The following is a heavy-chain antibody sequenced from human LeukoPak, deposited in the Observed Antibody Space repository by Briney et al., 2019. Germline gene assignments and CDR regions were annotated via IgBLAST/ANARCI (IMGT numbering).Heavy chain of an antibody. V-gene: IGHV4-39*07. D-gene: IGHD1-26*01. CDR1: GASISNPDYY. Sequence: SETLSLTCSVSGASISNPDYYWGWVRQPPGKGLEWIGSIYYSGDTFYNPSLQSRLTLSIDMSENHFSLNLKSVTAADTAVYYCARWALGGTYPWDYWGQGALVTVSS. CDR2: IYYSGDT. CDR3: ARWALGGTYPWDY. J-gene: IGHJ4*02.